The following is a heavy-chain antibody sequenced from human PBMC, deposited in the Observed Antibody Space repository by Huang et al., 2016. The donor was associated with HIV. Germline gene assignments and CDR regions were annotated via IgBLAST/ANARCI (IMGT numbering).Heavy chain of an antibody. V-gene: IGHV4-34*01. J-gene: IGHJ4*02. CDR3: AREKATDSAWYGVYYFDY. D-gene: IGHD6-19*01. CDR2: INHIGKT. Sequence: QVQLRQWGAGLVKPSETLSLTCAVYGGSFSGYYWTWIRQSPGKGVEVIGEINHIGKTNYQPSMKSRVTISKDTAKNQFSLQLTSVSAADTGVYFCAREKATDSAWYGVYYFDYWGEGALVTVTS. CDR1: GGSFSGYY.